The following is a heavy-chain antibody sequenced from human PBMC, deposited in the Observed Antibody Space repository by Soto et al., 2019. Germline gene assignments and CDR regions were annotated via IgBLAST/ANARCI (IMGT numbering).Heavy chain of an antibody. CDR1: GGTFSSYR. CDR3: ARDSGAKLSSS. J-gene: IGHJ4*02. CDR2: IVPIYRTA. V-gene: IGHV1-69*13. D-gene: IGHD6-13*01. Sequence: SVKVSCKASGGTFSSYRFNWVRQARGQGLEWLGGIVPIYRTADYAQKLQGRVTITADESTRTVYMELSSLKSQDTALYYCARDSGAKLSSSWGQGTLVTVSS.